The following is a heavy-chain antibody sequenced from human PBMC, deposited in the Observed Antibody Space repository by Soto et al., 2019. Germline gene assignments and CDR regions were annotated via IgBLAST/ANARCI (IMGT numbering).Heavy chain of an antibody. Sequence: SETLSLTCTVSGASISSYYWSCIRHPPGKGLEWIVYIYNSGSTNYNPALTSRVTTSLDTSKNQFSLKLTSVTAADTAVYYCVRDRDGVSSNWFDSWGRGTLVPVSS. CDR3: VRDRDGVSSNWFDS. CDR2: IYNSGST. V-gene: IGHV4-59*01. J-gene: IGHJ5*01. D-gene: IGHD3-10*01. CDR1: GASISSYY.